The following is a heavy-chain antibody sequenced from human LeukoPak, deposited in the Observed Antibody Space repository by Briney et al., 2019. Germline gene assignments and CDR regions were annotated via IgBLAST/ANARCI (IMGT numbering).Heavy chain of an antibody. D-gene: IGHD3-22*01. J-gene: IGHJ5*02. V-gene: IGHV3-15*07. Sequence: GGSLRLSCATSGFTFSNAWMNWVRQAPGKGLEWVGRIRSNSDGGTIDYAAPVKGRFALSRDDSKTTLYLQMNSLQTEDTAVYYCATDFYDSTWGQGTLVTVSS. CDR3: ATDFYDST. CDR2: IRSNSDGGTI. CDR1: GFTFSNAW.